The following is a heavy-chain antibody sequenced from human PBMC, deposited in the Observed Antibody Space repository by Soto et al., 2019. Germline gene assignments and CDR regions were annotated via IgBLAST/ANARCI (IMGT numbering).Heavy chain of an antibody. J-gene: IGHJ5*02. V-gene: IGHV3-33*01. Sequence: ESGGGVVQPGRSLRPSCAASGFTFSSYGMHWVRQAPGKGLEWVAVIYYDGSNKYYADSVKGRFTISRDNSKNMLYLQMNSLRAEDTAVYYCARGHGVATTMGWFDPWGQGTPVTVSS. CDR3: ARGHGVATTMGWFDP. D-gene: IGHD5-12*01. CDR2: IYYDGSNK. CDR1: GFTFSSYG.